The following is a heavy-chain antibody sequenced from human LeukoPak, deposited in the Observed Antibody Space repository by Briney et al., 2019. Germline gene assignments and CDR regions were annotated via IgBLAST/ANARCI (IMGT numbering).Heavy chain of an antibody. CDR2: IYHSGST. CDR1: GYSISSGYY. D-gene: IGHD2-21*01. V-gene: IGHV4-38-2*01. CDR3: ARQGGDCYSDY. J-gene: IGHJ4*02. Sequence: PSETLSLTCAVSGYSISSGYYWGWIRQPPGKGLEWIGSIYHSGSTYYNPSLKSRVTISVDTSKNQFSLKLSSVTAADTAVYYCARQGGDCYSDYWGQGTLVTVSS.